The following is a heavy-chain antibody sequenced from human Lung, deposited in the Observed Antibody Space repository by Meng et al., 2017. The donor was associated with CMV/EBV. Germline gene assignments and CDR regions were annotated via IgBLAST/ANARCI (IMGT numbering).Heavy chain of an antibody. CDR1: GFTVTDHY. CDR3: GGTDGRGMDV. V-gene: IGHV3-11*01. D-gene: IGHD2-8*01. Sequence: SCAASGFTVTDHYMNWFRQAPGKGLEWVSCISKGGPTIYYADSVKGRFTISRDNAKNSLYLQMDSLRAEDTAVYYCGGTDGRGMDVWGQGTTVTVSS. CDR2: ISKGGPTI. J-gene: IGHJ6*02.